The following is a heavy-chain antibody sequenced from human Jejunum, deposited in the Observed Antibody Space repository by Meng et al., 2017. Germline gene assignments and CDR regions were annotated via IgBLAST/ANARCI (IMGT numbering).Heavy chain of an antibody. CDR1: GGSVSSGNYY. V-gene: IGHV4-61*01. J-gene: IGHJ4*02. CDR3: ARGGYYFDF. CDR2: RYNSGST. Sequence: SETLSLTCTVSGGSVSSGNYYWSWIRQPPGKGLEWIGYRYNSGSTNYNPSLKSRVTISLDTSKNQFSLKLSSVTAADTAIYYCARGGYYFDFWGQGALVTGAS. D-gene: IGHD6-25*01.